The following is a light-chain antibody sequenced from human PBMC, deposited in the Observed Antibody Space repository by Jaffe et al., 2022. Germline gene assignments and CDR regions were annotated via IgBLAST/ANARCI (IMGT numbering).Light chain of an antibody. CDR2: GVS. V-gene: IGKV3D-15*01. CDR3: QHYSDWPLT. CDR1: QSVRNN. Sequence: EIVMTQSPATLSVSPGERATLSCRASQSVRNNFLAWYQQKPGQAPRLLIYGVSTRATGIPARFSGSGSGTEFTLTISSLQSEDFAVYYCQHYSDWPLTFGGGTKVEI. J-gene: IGKJ4*01.